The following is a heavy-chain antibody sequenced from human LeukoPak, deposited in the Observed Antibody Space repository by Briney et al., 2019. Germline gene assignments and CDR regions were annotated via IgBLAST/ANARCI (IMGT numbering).Heavy chain of an antibody. CDR2: MYTRGST. CDR1: GGSISSYC. Sequence: SETLSLTCTVSGGSISSYCWSWIRQPAGKGLEWIGRMYTRGSTNYNPSLESRVTMSADTSKNQFSLKLSSVTAADTAVYYCAKDHTNSGIDAFDIWGQGTMVTVSS. CDR3: AKDHTNSGIDAFDI. J-gene: IGHJ3*02. V-gene: IGHV4-4*07. D-gene: IGHD1-1*01.